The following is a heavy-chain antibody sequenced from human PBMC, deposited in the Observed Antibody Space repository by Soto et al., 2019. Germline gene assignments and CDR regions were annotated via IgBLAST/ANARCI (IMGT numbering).Heavy chain of an antibody. D-gene: IGHD6-13*01. CDR2: SIPIFTTT. J-gene: IGHJ3*02. V-gene: IGHV1-69*12. CDR1: GGTFSNHA. CDR3: AREVAADGTFREDVFDI. Sequence: QVHLVQSGAEVKKPGSSVKVSCKAPGGTFSNHAINWVRQAPGQWLEWMGRSIPIFTTTNYAQKFQGRVSMTADESTTTSYMWLSRLTHDDTAVYYCAREVAADGTFREDVFDIWGQGTLGTVSS.